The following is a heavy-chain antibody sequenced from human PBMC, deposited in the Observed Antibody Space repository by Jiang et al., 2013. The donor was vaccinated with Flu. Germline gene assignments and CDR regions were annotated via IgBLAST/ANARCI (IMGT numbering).Heavy chain of an antibody. CDR3: ARAIFSYTAMVTGLDY. CDR2: IWYDGSNK. Sequence: RSLRLSCAASGFTFSSYGMHWVRQAPGKGLEWVAVIWYDGSNKYYADSVKGRFTISRDNSKNTLYLQMNSLRAEDTAVYYCARAIFSYTAMVTGLDYWGQGTLVTVSS. D-gene: IGHD5-18*01. J-gene: IGHJ4*02. V-gene: IGHV3-33*01. CDR1: GFTFSSYG.